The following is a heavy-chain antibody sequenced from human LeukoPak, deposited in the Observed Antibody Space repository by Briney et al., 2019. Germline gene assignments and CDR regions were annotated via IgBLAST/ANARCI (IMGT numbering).Heavy chain of an antibody. CDR3: ARGHTGWLQLDY. CDR1: GYTFTSYD. V-gene: IGHV1-8*03. D-gene: IGHD5-24*01. CDR2: MNPNSGNT. J-gene: IGHJ4*02. Sequence: ASVKVSCKASGYTFTSYDINWVRQATGQGLEWMGWMNPNSGNTGYAQKFQGRVTITRNTSISTAYMELSSLRSEDTAVYYCARGHTGWLQLDYWGQGTLVTVSS.